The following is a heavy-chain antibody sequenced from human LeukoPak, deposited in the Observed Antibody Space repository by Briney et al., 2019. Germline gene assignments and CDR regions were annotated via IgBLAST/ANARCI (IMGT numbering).Heavy chain of an antibody. V-gene: IGHV3-23*01. CDR2: ISGSGGST. Sequence: GGSLRLSCAASGFTFSSYAMSWVRQAPGKGLEWVSSISGSGGSTYYADSVKGRFTVSRDNSKNTLYLQMNSLRAEDTAVYYCAKANYYDSSSYYWGQGTLVTVSS. CDR1: GFTFSSYA. J-gene: IGHJ4*02. CDR3: AKANYYDSSSYY. D-gene: IGHD3-22*01.